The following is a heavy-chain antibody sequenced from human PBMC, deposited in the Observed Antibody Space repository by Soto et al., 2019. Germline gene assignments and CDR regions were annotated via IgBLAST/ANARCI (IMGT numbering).Heavy chain of an antibody. V-gene: IGHV1-69*02. CDR3: ARETGTMIVEP. D-gene: IGHD3-22*01. CDR1: GGTFSSYT. Sequence: QVQLVQSGAEVKKPGSSVKVSCKASGGTFSSYTISWVRQAPGQGLEWMGRIIPILGIANYAQKFQGRVTSTADKSTRTAYMELRSLRSEDTAVYYCARETGTMIVEPWGQGPLVTVSS. CDR2: IIPILGIA. J-gene: IGHJ5*02.